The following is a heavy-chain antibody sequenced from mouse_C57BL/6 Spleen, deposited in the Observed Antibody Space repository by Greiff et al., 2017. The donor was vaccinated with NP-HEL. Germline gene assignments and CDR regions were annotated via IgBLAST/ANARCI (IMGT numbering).Heavy chain of an antibody. CDR2: ISYDGSN. CDR1: GYSITSGYY. CDR3: ATGYYLDY. Sequence: EVKLEESGPGLVNPSQSLSLTCSVTGYSITSGYYWNWIRQFPGNKLEWMGYISYDGSNNYNPSLKNRISITRDTSKNQFFLKLNSVTTEDTATYYCATGYYLDYWGQGTTLTVSS. J-gene: IGHJ2*01. V-gene: IGHV3-6*01.